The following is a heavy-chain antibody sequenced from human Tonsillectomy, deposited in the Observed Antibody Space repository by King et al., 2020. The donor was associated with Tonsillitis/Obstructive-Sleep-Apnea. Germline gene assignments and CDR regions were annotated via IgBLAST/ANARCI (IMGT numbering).Heavy chain of an antibody. D-gene: IGHD2-15*01. Sequence: VQLQQWGAGLLKPSETLSLTCAVYGGSFSGYYWSWIRQPPGKGLEWIGEINHDGSTNYNPSRKSRVTISLDTSTNQFSLTLIPVTAADTAVYYCARELVVPSARGDGFDIWGQGTMVTVSS. J-gene: IGHJ3*02. V-gene: IGHV4-34*01. CDR1: GGSFSGYY. CDR3: ARELVVPSARGDGFDI. CDR2: INHDGST.